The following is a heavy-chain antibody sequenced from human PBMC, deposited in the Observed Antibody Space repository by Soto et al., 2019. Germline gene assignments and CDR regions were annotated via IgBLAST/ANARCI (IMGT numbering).Heavy chain of an antibody. Sequence: QVQLVESGGGVVQPGRSLRLSCAASGFTFSSYAMHWVRQAPGKGLEWVAVISYDGSNKYYADSVKGRFTISRDNSKNTLYLQMNSLRAEDTAVYYCARPLWRDDYKWGYFDHWGRGTPVTVSS. D-gene: IGHD4-4*01. CDR3: ARPLWRDDYKWGYFDH. CDR2: ISYDGSNK. CDR1: GFTFSSYA. J-gene: IGHJ2*01. V-gene: IGHV3-30-3*01.